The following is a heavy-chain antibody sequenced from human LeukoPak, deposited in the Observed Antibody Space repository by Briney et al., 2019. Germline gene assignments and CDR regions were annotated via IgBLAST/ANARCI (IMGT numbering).Heavy chain of an antibody. D-gene: IGHD3-22*01. J-gene: IGHJ4*02. CDR1: GFTFSSYA. V-gene: IGHV3-23*01. Sequence: GGSLRLSCAASGFTFSSYAMSWVRQAPGKGLEWVSAISGSGGSTYYADSVKGRFTISRDNSKNTLYLQMNGLRAEDTAVYYCAKDDRGNYYDSSGYYNWGQGTLVTVSS. CDR2: ISGSGGST. CDR3: AKDDRGNYYDSSGYYN.